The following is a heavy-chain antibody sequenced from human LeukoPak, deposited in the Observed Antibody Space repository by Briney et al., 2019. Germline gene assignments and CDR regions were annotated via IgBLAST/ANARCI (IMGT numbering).Heavy chain of an antibody. CDR1: GGTFSSYA. J-gene: IGHJ4*02. D-gene: IGHD3-9*01. CDR3: ARGSSQSKQYDILTGYHFDY. V-gene: IGHV1-69*04. Sequence: ASVKVSCKASGGTFSSYAISWVRQAPGQGLEWMGRIIPILGIANYAQKFQGRVTMTRDTSTSTVYMELSSLRSEDTAVYYCARGSSQSKQYDILTGYHFDYWGQGTLVTVSS. CDR2: IIPILGIA.